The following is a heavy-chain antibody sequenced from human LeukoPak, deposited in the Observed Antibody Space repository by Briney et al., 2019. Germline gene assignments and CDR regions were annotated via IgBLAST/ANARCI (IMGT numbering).Heavy chain of an antibody. CDR2: INWNGGST. Sequence: GGSLRLXCAASGFTIDDYGMSWVRQAPGKGLEWVSGINWNGGSTGYADSVKGRFTISRDNAKNSLYLQMNSLRTEDTALYYCARGLYSGYDPSNFDYWGQGTLVTVSS. V-gene: IGHV3-20*04. CDR1: GFTIDDYG. J-gene: IGHJ4*02. D-gene: IGHD5-12*01. CDR3: ARGLYSGYDPSNFDY.